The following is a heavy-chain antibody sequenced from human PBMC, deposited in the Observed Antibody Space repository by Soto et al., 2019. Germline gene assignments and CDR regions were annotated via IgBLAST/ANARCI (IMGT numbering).Heavy chain of an antibody. V-gene: IGHV5-51*01. CDR3: ARQSTSITIVGVVIYDAFDI. J-gene: IGHJ3*02. Sequence: HGESLKISCKGSGYSFTSYWIGWVRQMPGKGLEWMGIIYPGDSDTRYSPSFQGQVTISADKSISTAYLQWSSLKASDTAMYYCARQSTSITIVGVVIYDAFDIWGQGTMVTVSS. CDR1: GYSFTSYW. D-gene: IGHD3-3*01. CDR2: IYPGDSDT.